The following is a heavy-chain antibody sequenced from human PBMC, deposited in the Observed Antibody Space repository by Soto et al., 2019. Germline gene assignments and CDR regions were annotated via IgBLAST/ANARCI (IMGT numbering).Heavy chain of an antibody. D-gene: IGHD5-18*01. CDR2: SCDCGVRT. CDR1: GFTFSSYA. Sequence: LRLSCAASGFTFSSYALSCVPQARGMGLEWVSSSCDCGVRTCYGDSVKCRFTSTRDSSKNTLYLQMNSLRAEDTAVYYGARDRGYSYGYLGYWGQGTLVTVSS. V-gene: IGHV3-23*01. CDR3: ARDRGYSYGYLGY. J-gene: IGHJ4*02.